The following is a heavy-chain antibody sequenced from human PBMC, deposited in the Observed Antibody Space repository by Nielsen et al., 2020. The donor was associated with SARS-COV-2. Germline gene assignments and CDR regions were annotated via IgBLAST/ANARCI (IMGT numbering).Heavy chain of an antibody. D-gene: IGHD3-10*01. CDR1: GFTFSSYG. Sequence: GESLKISCAASGFTFSSYGMHWVRQAPGKGLEWVAVIWYDGSNKYYADSVKGRFTISRDNSKNTLYLQMNSLGAEDTAVYYCARDKFGIYYGMDVWGQGTTVTVSS. CDR3: ARDKFGIYYGMDV. J-gene: IGHJ6*02. CDR2: IWYDGSNK. V-gene: IGHV3-33*01.